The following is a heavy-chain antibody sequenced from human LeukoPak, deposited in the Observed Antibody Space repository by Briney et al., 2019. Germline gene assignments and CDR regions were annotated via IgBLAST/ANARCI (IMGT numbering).Heavy chain of an antibody. CDR1: GFTFSSYD. J-gene: IGHJ5*02. D-gene: IGHD6-19*01. Sequence: GGSLRLSCAASGFTFSSYDMHWVRQATGKGLEWVSAIGTAGDTYYPGSVKGRFTISRENAKNSLYLQMNSLRAGDTAVYYCARGHRQWLGDNWFDPWGQGTLVTVSS. CDR2: IGTAGDT. CDR3: ARGHRQWLGDNWFDP. V-gene: IGHV3-13*01.